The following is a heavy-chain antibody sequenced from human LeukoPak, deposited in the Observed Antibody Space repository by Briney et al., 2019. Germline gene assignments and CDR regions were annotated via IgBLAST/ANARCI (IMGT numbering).Heavy chain of an antibody. CDR1: GFTFSGYW. Sequence: PGGSLRLSCAASGFTFSGYWMHWVRQAPGKGPVCVSRIEREGTYTTYADSVSGRFTISRDNAKNTLYLQMNSLRPDDTALYYCARVRTDSSGYYYEGYDYWGQGTLVTVSS. V-gene: IGHV3-74*01. CDR2: IEREGTYT. D-gene: IGHD3-22*01. J-gene: IGHJ4*02. CDR3: ARVRTDSSGYYYEGYDY.